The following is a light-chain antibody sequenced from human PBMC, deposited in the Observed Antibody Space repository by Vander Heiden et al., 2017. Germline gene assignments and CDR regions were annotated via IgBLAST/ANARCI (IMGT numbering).Light chain of an antibody. CDR3: CSYVGSRVYV. V-gene: IGLV2-23*01. CDR1: SSEVGSYKV. J-gene: IGLJ1*01. Sequence: QSALTQPASASGTPGQSLTISCTGTSSEVGSYKVVSWYQQHPGKAPKLIIYEGIKRPSGVSNRFSGSPTGNTASLTISGLQPEDEADYYCCSYVGSRVYVFGTGTKVTVL. CDR2: EGI.